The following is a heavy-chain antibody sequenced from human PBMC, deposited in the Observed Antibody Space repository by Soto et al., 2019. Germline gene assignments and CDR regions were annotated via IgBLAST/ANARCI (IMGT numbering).Heavy chain of an antibody. CDR2: VHYSGIT. CDR1: GGSVNGYY. J-gene: IGHJ4*02. Sequence: SETLSLTCTVSGGSVNGYYWSWIRQPPGKGLEWIGYVHYSGITNYNPSPQSRVTMSIDTSNNRFSLRLNSVTAPDTAVYYCARAPAESYDDRGKGMRYLDSWGQGALVTVSS. V-gene: IGHV4-59*02. CDR3: ARAPAESYDDRGKGMRYLDS. D-gene: IGHD3-16*01.